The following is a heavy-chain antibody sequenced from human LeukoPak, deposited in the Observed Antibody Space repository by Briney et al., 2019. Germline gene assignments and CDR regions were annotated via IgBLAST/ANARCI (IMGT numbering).Heavy chain of an antibody. CDR2: ISGSYSTT. V-gene: IGHV3-48*01. CDR3: ARRFDS. J-gene: IGHJ4*02. Sequence: PGGSLRLSCAASGFTFSSYWMSWVRQAPGKGLEWVSFISGSYSTTYYADSVKGRFTISRNNDKNSLYLQMNSLRAEGTAVYYCARRFDSWGQGTLVTVSS. CDR1: GFTFSSYW.